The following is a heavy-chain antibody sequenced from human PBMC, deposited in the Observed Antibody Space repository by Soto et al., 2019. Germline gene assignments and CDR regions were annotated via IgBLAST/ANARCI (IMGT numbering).Heavy chain of an antibody. CDR1: GFTVSSNY. CDR3: ARDQWLRYYYYGMDV. D-gene: IGHD5-12*01. Sequence: GGSLRLSCAASGFTVSSNYMSWVRQAPGKGLEWVSVIYSGGSTYYADSVKGRFTISRDNSKNTLYLQMNSLRAEDTAVYYCARDQWLRYYYYGMDVWGQGTTVTVSS. V-gene: IGHV3-53*01. CDR2: IYSGGST. J-gene: IGHJ6*02.